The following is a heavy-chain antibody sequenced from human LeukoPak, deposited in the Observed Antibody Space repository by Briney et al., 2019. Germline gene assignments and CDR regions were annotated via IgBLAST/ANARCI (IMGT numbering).Heavy chain of an antibody. V-gene: IGHV1-2*02. CDR3: ARGHIFDFAF. D-gene: IGHD3/OR15-3a*01. Sequence: ASVKVSCKASGYTFIAYYLYWVRQAPGQGLELMGWISPNSGGTKYTQNFQGRVTMTRDTSISTVYMELSRLSYDDTAVYFCARGHIFDFAFRGQGTLVTVSS. J-gene: IGHJ4*02. CDR2: ISPNSGGT. CDR1: GYTFIAYY.